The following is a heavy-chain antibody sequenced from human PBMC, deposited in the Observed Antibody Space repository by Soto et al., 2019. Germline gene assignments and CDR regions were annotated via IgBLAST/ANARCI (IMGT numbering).Heavy chain of an antibody. D-gene: IGHD5-18*01. J-gene: IGHJ6*02. CDR2: IIPIFGTA. CDR3: ASVDTAISYSCYGMDV. CDR1: GGTFSSYA. Sequence: QVQLVQSGAEVKKPGSSVKVSCKASGGTFSSYAISWVRQAPGQGLEWMGGIIPIFGTANYAQKFQGRVTITADESTSTAYMELSSLRSEDTAVYYCASVDTAISYSCYGMDVWGQGTTVTVSS. V-gene: IGHV1-69*12.